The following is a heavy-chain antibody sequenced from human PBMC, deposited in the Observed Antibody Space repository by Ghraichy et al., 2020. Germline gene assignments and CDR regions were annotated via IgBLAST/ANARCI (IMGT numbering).Heavy chain of an antibody. D-gene: IGHD1-1*01. J-gene: IGHJ4*02. CDR3: ARDSPGIPFDY. V-gene: IGHV3-74*01. CDR2: INGDGSIT. Sequence: GGSLRLSCAASGFTFSSHWMYWVRQAPGKGLVWVSGINGDGSITVYADSVKGRFTISRDSAKNTLYLQMNSLRAEDTAVYYCARDSPGIPFDYWGQGTLVAVSS. CDR1: GFTFSSHW.